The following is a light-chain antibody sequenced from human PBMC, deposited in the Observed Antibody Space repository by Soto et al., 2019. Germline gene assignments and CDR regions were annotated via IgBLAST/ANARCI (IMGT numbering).Light chain of an antibody. J-gene: IGKJ2*01. Sequence: EIVLTQSPGTLSLSPGERATLSCRASQSVSSSYLAWYQQKPGQAPRLLIYGASARATGIPDRFSGSGSGTDLTLSISRLEPDDFAVYYCQQYGSSPLYTFGQGTKLEIK. CDR2: GAS. CDR3: QQYGSSPLYT. CDR1: QSVSSSY. V-gene: IGKV3-20*01.